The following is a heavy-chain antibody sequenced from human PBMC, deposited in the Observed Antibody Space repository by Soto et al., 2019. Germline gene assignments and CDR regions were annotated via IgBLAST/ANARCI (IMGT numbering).Heavy chain of an antibody. CDR3: ARAPTYYDFWSGYPDYYYYGMDV. CDR2: ISSSSSYI. CDR1: GFTFSSYS. D-gene: IGHD3-3*01. J-gene: IGHJ6*02. V-gene: IGHV3-21*04. Sequence: GGSLRLSCAASGFTFSSYSMNWVRQAPGKGLEWVSSISSSSSYIYYADSVKGRFTISRDNAKNSLYLQMNSLRAEDTAVYYCARAPTYYDFWSGYPDYYYYGMDVWGQGTTVTVSS.